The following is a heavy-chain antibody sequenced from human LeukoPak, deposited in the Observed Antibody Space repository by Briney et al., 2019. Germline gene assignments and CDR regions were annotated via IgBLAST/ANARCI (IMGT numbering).Heavy chain of an antibody. CDR2: ISGSGGST. CDR1: GFTFSSYV. J-gene: IGHJ4*02. Sequence: GGSLRLSCAASGFTFSSYVMSWVRQAPGKGLEWVSAISGSGGSTYYADSVKGRFTISRDNSENTLSLQMNSLRAEDTALYYCAKRGSYFDYWGQGTLVTVSS. D-gene: IGHD3-16*01. V-gene: IGHV3-23*01. CDR3: AKRGSYFDY.